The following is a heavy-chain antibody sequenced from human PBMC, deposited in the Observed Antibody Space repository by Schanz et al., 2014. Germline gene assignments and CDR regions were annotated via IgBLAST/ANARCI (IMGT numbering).Heavy chain of an antibody. Sequence: EVQLVESGGCLVQPGGSLRLSCAASGFTFSSYWMSWVRQAPGKGLGWVANIKHDGGEKYYVDSLKGRFTISRDTAKNSLYLQMSSLRAEDSAVYYCVRIYSGYSGGYLDYWGQGTLVTVSS. V-gene: IGHV3-7*01. CDR1: GFTFSSYW. CDR2: IKHDGGEK. J-gene: IGHJ4*02. CDR3: VRIYSGYSGGYLDY. D-gene: IGHD5-12*01.